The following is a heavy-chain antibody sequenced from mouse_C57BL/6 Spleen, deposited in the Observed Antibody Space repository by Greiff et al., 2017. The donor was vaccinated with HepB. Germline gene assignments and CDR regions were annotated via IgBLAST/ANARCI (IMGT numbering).Heavy chain of an antibody. D-gene: IGHD1-1*01. CDR1: GYTFTSYW. CDR2: IHPNSGST. J-gene: IGHJ2*01. CDR3: ARSGSSYDFDY. Sequence: VQLQQSGAELVKPGASVKLSCKASGYTFTSYWMHWVKQRPGQGLEWIGMIHPNSGSTNYNEKFKSKATLTVDKSSSTAYMQLSSLTSEDSAVYYCARSGSSYDFDYWGQGTTLTVSS. V-gene: IGHV1-64*01.